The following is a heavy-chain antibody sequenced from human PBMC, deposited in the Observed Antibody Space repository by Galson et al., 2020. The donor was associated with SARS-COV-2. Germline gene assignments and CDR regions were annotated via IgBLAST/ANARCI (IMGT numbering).Heavy chain of an antibody. CDR3: ARDWGQWLVRDFFDY. D-gene: IGHD6-19*01. Sequence: ASVKVSCKASGYIFTGFYMHWVRQAPGQGLEWMGWINPNSGATYSAQKFLGRVTMSGDTSISTAYMELSRLTSDDTAVYYCARDWGQWLVRDFFDYWGQGTLVTVSS. J-gene: IGHJ4*02. CDR2: INPNSGAT. V-gene: IGHV1-2*02. CDR1: GYIFTGFY.